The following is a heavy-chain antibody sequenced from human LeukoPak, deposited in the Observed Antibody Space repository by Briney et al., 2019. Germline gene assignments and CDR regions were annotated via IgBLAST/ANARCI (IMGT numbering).Heavy chain of an antibody. CDR1: GFTFSSYA. CDR3: ARDRGDAFDI. V-gene: IGHV3-30-3*01. J-gene: IGHJ3*02. Sequence: GGYLRLSCAASGFTFSSYAMHWVRQAPGKGLEWVAVISYDGSNKYYADSVKGRFTISRDNSKNTLYLQMNSLRAEDTAVYYCARDRGDAFDIWGQGTMVTVSS. CDR2: ISYDGSNK.